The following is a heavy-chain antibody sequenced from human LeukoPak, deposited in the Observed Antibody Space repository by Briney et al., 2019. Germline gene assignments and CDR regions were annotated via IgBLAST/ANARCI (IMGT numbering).Heavy chain of an antibody. CDR2: IRQDGRAK. J-gene: IGHJ3*01. D-gene: IGHD5-24*01. Sequence: PGGSLRVSCRASGFTFITYWMSWVRQSRGKGLEWVANIRQDGRAKYYVDSVEGRFTISRDNPENSLYVQMNSLRAEDTAIYYCARAMGDGYNSPHAFDLWGQGTMVTVSA. CDR1: GFTFITYW. CDR3: ARAMGDGYNSPHAFDL. V-gene: IGHV3-7*01.